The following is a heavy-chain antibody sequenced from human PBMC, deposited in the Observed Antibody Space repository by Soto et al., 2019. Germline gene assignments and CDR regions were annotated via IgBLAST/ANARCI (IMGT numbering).Heavy chain of an antibody. Sequence: PGESLKLSCKVSGYRYTIYFIGCVRQMPGKGLEWMGIIYPGDSDTRYSPSFQGQVTISADKSISTAYLQWSSLKASDTAMYYCARFSSGPPPAYYYGMDVWGQGTTVTVSS. CDR1: GYRYTIYF. CDR2: IYPGDSDT. CDR3: ARFSSGPPPAYYYGMDV. V-gene: IGHV5-51*01. D-gene: IGHD3-22*01. J-gene: IGHJ6*02.